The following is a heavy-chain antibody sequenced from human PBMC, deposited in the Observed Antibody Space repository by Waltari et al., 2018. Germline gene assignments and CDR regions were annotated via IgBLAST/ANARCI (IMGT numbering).Heavy chain of an antibody. V-gene: IGHV3-7*01. Sequence: EVQLVEAGGGLVQPGESLRLSCAASGFSFSDSWMSWFRQAPGRGLEWVANINQAGSEQNYVDSVKGRFTISRDNAKNSLYLQKNSLRVEDTAVYYCVKGGGSGWPFNYWGQGILVTVSS. D-gene: IGHD6-19*01. CDR2: INQAGSEQ. CDR3: VKGGGSGWPFNY. CDR1: GFSFSDSW. J-gene: IGHJ4*02.